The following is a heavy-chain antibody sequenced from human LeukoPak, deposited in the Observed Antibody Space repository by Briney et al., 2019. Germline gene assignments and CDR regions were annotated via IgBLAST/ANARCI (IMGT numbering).Heavy chain of an antibody. V-gene: IGHV3-30*04. CDR1: GFTFSSYA. CDR3: ARDAFDIAVAGVFDY. D-gene: IGHD6-19*01. Sequence: GGSLRLSCAASGFTFSSYAMHWVRQAPGKGLEWVAVISYDGSNKYYADSVKGRFTISRDNSKNTLYLQMNSLRAEDTAVYYCARDAFDIAVAGVFDYWGQGTLVTVSS. CDR2: ISYDGSNK. J-gene: IGHJ4*02.